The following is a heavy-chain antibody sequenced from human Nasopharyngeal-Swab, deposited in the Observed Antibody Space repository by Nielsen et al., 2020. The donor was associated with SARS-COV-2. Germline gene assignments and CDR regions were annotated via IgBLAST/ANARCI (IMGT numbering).Heavy chain of an antibody. V-gene: IGHV4-59*08. Sequence: SETLSLTCTVSGGAISSYYWSWIRQSPGRGLEWIGYMYYSGITSYNPSLKSRVTISVDMSKKQFSLNLNSVTAADTAVYYCARHRRDFGRETGASLWGMDLWGQGTTVTVSS. CDR3: ARHRRDFGRETGASLWGMDL. D-gene: IGHD3-3*01. CDR1: GGAISSYY. CDR2: MYYSGIT. J-gene: IGHJ6*02.